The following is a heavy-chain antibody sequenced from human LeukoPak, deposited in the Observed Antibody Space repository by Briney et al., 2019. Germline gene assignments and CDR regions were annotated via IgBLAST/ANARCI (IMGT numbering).Heavy chain of an antibody. CDR3: AARRGSLDY. D-gene: IGHD1-26*01. Sequence: PSETLSHTCAVYGGSFSGYYWSWIRQPPGKGLEWIGEINHSGSTNYNPSLKSRVTISVDTSKNQFSLKLSSVTAADTAVYYCAARRGSLDYWGQGTLVTVSS. J-gene: IGHJ4*02. CDR1: GGSFSGYY. CDR2: INHSGST. V-gene: IGHV4-34*01.